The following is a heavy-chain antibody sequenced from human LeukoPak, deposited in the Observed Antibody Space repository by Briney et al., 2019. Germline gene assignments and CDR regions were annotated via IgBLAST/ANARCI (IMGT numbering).Heavy chain of an antibody. D-gene: IGHD2-15*01. V-gene: IGHV4-39*01. CDR2: IYYGGST. Sequence: SETLSLTCTVSGGSISSSYYYWGWIRQPPGKGLEWIGSIYYGGSTYYNPSLKSRVTISVDTSMNQFSLKLSFVTTADTAVYYCARALGYCSGGSCTRGYNWFDPWGQGTLVTVPS. CDR3: ARALGYCSGGSCTRGYNWFDP. CDR1: GGSISSSYYY. J-gene: IGHJ5*02.